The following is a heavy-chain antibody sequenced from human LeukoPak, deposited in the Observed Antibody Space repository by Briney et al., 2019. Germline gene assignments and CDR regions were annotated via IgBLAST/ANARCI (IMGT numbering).Heavy chain of an antibody. CDR2: IYCSGSA. Sequence: SETLSLTCTVSGGSISSGGYYWSWIRQHPGKGLEWIGYIYCSGSAYYNPSLKSRVTISVDTSKNQFSLKLSSVTAADTAVYYCARTTDLTFDYWGQGTLVTVSS. CDR3: ARTTDLTFDY. V-gene: IGHV4-31*03. J-gene: IGHJ4*02. CDR1: GGSISSGGYY. D-gene: IGHD4-17*01.